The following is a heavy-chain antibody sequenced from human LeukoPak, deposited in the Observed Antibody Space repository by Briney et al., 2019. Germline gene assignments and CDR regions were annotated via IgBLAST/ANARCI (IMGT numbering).Heavy chain of an antibody. D-gene: IGHD4-23*01. J-gene: IGHJ5*02. CDR3: AKDQGVVTLYNWFDP. CDR2: ISYDGSNK. V-gene: IGHV3-30*18. CDR1: GFTFSSYG. Sequence: PGGSLRLSCAASGFTFSSYGMHWVRQAPGKGLEWVAVISYDGSNKYYADSVKGRFTISRDNSENTLYLQMNSLRAEDTAVYYCAKDQGVVTLYNWFDPWGQGTLVTVSS.